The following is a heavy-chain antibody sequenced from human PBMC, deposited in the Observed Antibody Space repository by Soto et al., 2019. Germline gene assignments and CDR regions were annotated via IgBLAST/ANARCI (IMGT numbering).Heavy chain of an antibody. V-gene: IGHV1-2*04. CDR2: INPNSGGT. CDR3: ARGSSPNRYYDFFYYYYGMDV. Sequence: QVQLVQSGAEVKKPGASVKVSCKASGYTFTGYYMHWVRQAPGQGLEWMGWINPNSGGTNYAQKFQGWVTMTRDTSISTAYMELSRLRSDDTAVYYCARGSSPNRYYDFFYYYYGMDVWGQGTTVTVSS. D-gene: IGHD3-3*01. CDR1: GYTFTGYY. J-gene: IGHJ6*02.